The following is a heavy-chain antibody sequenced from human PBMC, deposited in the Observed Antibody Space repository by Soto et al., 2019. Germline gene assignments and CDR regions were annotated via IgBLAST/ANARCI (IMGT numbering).Heavy chain of an antibody. V-gene: IGHV3-7*05. Sequence: EVQLVESGGGLVQPGGSLRLSCAASGFTFSSYWMSWVRQAPGKGLEWVANIKQDGSEKYYVDSVKGRFTISRDNAKNSLYLQMNSLRDEDTAVYYCARDQLLHQYDYVWGRYPRNYYYGMDVWGQGTTLTVSS. J-gene: IGHJ6*02. CDR1: GFTFSSYW. D-gene: IGHD3-16*02. CDR2: IKQDGSEK. CDR3: ARDQLLHQYDYVWGRYPRNYYYGMDV.